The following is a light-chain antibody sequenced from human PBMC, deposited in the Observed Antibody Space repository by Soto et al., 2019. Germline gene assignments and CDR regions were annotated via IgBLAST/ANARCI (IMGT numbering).Light chain of an antibody. V-gene: IGKV3-15*01. CDR1: QSVSSN. CDR3: QQYNECPIT. J-gene: IGKJ4*02. Sequence: EIVMRQSPATLSLSPGEIATLSCRASQSVSSNFAWYQQKPGQAPRLLIYGASTRATGIPARFIGSGSGTEITLPISSLQSEDFAVDYCQQYNECPITFGGGTKVEIK. CDR2: GAS.